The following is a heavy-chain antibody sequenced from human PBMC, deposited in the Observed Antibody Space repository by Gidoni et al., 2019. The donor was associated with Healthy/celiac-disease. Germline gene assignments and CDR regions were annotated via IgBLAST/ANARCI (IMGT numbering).Heavy chain of an antibody. D-gene: IGHD3-3*01. CDR2: IYYSGST. CDR1: GGSISSYY. Sequence: QVQLQESGPGLVKPSETLSLTCTVSGGSISSYYWSWIRQPPGKGLEWIGYIYYSGSTNYNPSLKSRVTISVDTSKNQFSLKLSSVTAADTAVYYCARQSLLDFWSGYYTYWYFDLWGRGTLVTVSS. V-gene: IGHV4-59*08. J-gene: IGHJ2*01. CDR3: ARQSLLDFWSGYYTYWYFDL.